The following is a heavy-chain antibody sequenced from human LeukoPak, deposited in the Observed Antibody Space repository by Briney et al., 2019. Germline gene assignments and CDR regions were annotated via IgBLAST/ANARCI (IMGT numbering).Heavy chain of an antibody. D-gene: IGHD6-6*01. CDR3: ARVSGIAARRGFDY. V-gene: IGHV4-31*03. J-gene: IGHJ4*02. Sequence: TLSLTCTVSGGSISSGGYYWSWIRQHPGQGLEWIGYIYYSGSTYYNPSLKSRVTISVDTSKNQFSLKLSSVTAADTAVYYCARVSGIAARRGFDYWGQGTLVTVSS. CDR1: GGSISSGGYY. CDR2: IYYSGST.